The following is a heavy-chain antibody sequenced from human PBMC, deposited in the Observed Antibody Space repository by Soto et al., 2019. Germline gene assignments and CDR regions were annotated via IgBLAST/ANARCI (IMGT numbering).Heavy chain of an antibody. CDR1: GFTFSSYA. CDR2: ISGSGDST. Sequence: GGSLRLSCAASGFTFSSYAMSWVRQAPGKGLEWVSIISGSGDSTYYADSVKGRFTISRDNSRNTLFLQMNSLRAEDTAAYYCARDYYKYYDSSGYYRSPAYWGQGTLVTVSS. CDR3: ARDYYKYYDSSGYYRSPAY. D-gene: IGHD3-22*01. J-gene: IGHJ4*02. V-gene: IGHV3-23*01.